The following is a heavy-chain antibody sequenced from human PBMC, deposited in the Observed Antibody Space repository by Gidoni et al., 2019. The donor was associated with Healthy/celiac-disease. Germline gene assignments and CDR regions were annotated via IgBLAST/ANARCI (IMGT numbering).Heavy chain of an antibody. V-gene: IGHV3-23*01. CDR1: GFPFSSYA. D-gene: IGHD4-17*01. Sequence: EVQLLESGGGLVQPGGSLRLSCAASGFPFSSYAMSWVRQAPGKGLGCVSAISGSGGSTYFADSVKGRFTISRDNSKNTLYLQMNSLRAEDTAFYYCAKGESTVTTWYFDYWGQGTLVTVSS. CDR2: ISGSGGST. J-gene: IGHJ4*02. CDR3: AKGESTVTTWYFDY.